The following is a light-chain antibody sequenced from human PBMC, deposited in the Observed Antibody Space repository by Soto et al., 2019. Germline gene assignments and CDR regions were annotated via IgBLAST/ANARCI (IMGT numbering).Light chain of an antibody. CDR2: NTN. J-gene: IGLJ3*02. CDR3: VLYMGSGTWV. V-gene: IGLV8-61*01. CDR1: SGSVSTSYY. Sequence: QAVVTQEPSFSVSPGRTVTLTCGLSSGSVSTSYYPSWYQQTPGQAPRTLIYNTNTRSSGVPHRFSGSILGNKAALAITGAQADDEGDYYCVLYMGSGTWVFGGGTKLTVL.